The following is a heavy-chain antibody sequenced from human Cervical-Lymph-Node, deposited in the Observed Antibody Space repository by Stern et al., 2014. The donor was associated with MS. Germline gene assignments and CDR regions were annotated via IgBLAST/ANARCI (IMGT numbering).Heavy chain of an antibody. CDR1: GFTVSSSY. CDR2: IHNGGAT. D-gene: IGHD5-18*01. J-gene: IGHJ4*02. Sequence: VQLVESGGGLIQPGGSLRLSCAASGFTVSSSYMSWVRQAPGKGLEWVSAIHNGGATYYADSVKGRFTISRDNSKNTLYFQMSSLRAEDTAVYYCARVGRGYISGYSFDYWAQGTRVTVSS. V-gene: IGHV3-53*01. CDR3: ARVGRGYISGYSFDY.